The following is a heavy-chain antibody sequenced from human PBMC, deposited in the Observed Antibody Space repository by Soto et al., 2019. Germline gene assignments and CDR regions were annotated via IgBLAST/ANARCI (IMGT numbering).Heavy chain of an antibody. D-gene: IGHD4-17*01. CDR2: IYYSGST. J-gene: IGHJ5*02. V-gene: IGHV4-59*12. CDR1: GGSISSYY. Sequence: SETLSLTCTVSGGSISSYYWSWIRQPPGKGLEWIGYIYYSGSTNYNPSLKSRVTISVDTSKNQFSLKLRSVTAADTAVYYCARDRSMTTVTNNWFDPWGQGTLVTVSS. CDR3: ARDRSMTTVTNNWFDP.